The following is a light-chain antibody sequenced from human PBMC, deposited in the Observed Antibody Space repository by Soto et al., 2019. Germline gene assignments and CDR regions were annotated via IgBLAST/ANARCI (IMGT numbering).Light chain of an antibody. CDR2: DAS. J-gene: IGKJ4*01. CDR1: QSVYSN. V-gene: IGKV3-15*01. Sequence: EIVMTHSPVTLSVSPGEGVTLSCRASQSVYSNLAWYQQKPGQAPRLLIYDASARATDIPARFSGSGSGTDFTLTVSRLESEDFAVYYCQQYNNLPLTFGGGTKVEIK. CDR3: QQYNNLPLT.